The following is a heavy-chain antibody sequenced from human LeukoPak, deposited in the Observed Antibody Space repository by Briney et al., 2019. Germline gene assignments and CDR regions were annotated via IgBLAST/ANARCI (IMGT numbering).Heavy chain of an antibody. D-gene: IGHD1-26*01. CDR2: INSDGSST. J-gene: IGHJ3*02. Sequence: PGGSLRLSCAASGFTFSSYWMHWVRQAPGKGLVWVSRINSDGSSTSYADSVKGRFTISRDNAKNTLYLQMNSLRAEDTAVYYCAKDQVWVGLRFDAFDIWGQGTMVTVSS. V-gene: IGHV3-74*01. CDR3: AKDQVWVGLRFDAFDI. CDR1: GFTFSSYW.